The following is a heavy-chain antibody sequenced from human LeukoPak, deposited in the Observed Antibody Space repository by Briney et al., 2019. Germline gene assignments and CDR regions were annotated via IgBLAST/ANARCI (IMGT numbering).Heavy chain of an antibody. CDR1: GGSISSSNW. CDR2: IYHSGST. D-gene: IGHD3-10*01. Sequence: PSGTLSLTCAVSGGSISSSNWWSWVRQPPGKGLEWIGEIYHSGSTNYNPSLKSRVTILVDKSKNQFSLKLSSVTAADTAVYYCARDRRSGVIRPPDWGQGTMVTVSS. J-gene: IGHJ3*01. CDR3: ARDRRSGVIRPPD. V-gene: IGHV4-4*02.